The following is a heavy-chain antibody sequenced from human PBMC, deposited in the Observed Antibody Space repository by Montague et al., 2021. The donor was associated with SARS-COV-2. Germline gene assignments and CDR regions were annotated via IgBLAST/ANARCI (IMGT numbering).Heavy chain of an antibody. CDR3: ARLWDFYGSGSYKNSWFDP. D-gene: IGHD3-10*01. Sequence: SETLSLTCTVSAGSISTNSYYWSWIRQPPGKGLEWIGSISYSGSTYSNPSLESRLTMSVDASKNHFSLKLSSVTAADTAVYYCARLWDFYGSGSYKNSWFDPWGQGTRVTVSS. V-gene: IGHV4-39*02. CDR2: ISYSGST. J-gene: IGHJ5*02. CDR1: AGSISTNSYY.